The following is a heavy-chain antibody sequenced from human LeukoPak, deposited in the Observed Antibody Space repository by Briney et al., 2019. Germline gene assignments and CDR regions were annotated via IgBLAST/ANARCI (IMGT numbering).Heavy chain of an antibody. D-gene: IGHD6-13*01. CDR2: IDPSDSYT. V-gene: IGHV5-10-1*01. J-gene: IGHJ5*02. CDR3: ARHGGIAAVKFDP. Sequence: GESLKISCKGSGYSFTSYWISWVRQMPGKGLEWMGRIDPSDSYTNYSPSFQGHVTISADKSISTAYLQWSSLKASDTAMYYCARHGGIAAVKFDPWGQGTLLTVSS. CDR1: GYSFTSYW.